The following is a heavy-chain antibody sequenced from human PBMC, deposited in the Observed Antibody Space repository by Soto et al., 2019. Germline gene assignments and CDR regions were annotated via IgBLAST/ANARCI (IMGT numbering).Heavy chain of an antibody. CDR3: ARGNPFNYAGFDV. CDR1: GYTFTGYY. Sequence: VASVKVSCKASGYTFTGYYMHWLRQASGQGPEWMGWMNAKSGDTFFAQRFQGKFNMTWDTSLSTAYMEVGSLTSDDTAMYYCARGNPFNYAGFDVWGQGTTVTVSS. V-gene: IGHV1-2*02. J-gene: IGHJ6*02. CDR2: MNAKSGDT. D-gene: IGHD3-16*01.